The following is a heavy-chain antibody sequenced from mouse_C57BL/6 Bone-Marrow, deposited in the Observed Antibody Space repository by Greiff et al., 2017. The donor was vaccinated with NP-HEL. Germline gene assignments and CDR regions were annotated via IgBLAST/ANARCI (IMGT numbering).Heavy chain of an antibody. CDR2: IDPETGGT. Sequence: VQLQESGAELVRPGASVTLSCKASGYTFTDYEMHWVKQTPVHGLEWIGAIDPETGGTAYNQKFKGKAILTADKSSSTAYMELRSLTSEDSAVYYCTRDYGSSRNFDVWGTGTTVTVSS. D-gene: IGHD1-1*01. J-gene: IGHJ1*03. CDR3: TRDYGSSRNFDV. V-gene: IGHV1-15*01. CDR1: GYTFTDYE.